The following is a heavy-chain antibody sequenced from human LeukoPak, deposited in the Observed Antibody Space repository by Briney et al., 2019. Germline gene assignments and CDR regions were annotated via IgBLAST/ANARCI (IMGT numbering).Heavy chain of an antibody. J-gene: IGHJ4*02. CDR3: AKDNDDILTGLFDY. D-gene: IGHD3-9*01. CDR2: ISWNSGSI. CDR1: GFTFDDYA. V-gene: IGHV3-9*03. Sequence: GGSLRLSCAASGFTFDDYAMHWVRQAPGKGLEWVSGISWNSGSIGYADSVEGRFTISRDNAKNSLYLQMNSLRAEDMALYYCAKDNDDILTGLFDYWGQGTLVTVSS.